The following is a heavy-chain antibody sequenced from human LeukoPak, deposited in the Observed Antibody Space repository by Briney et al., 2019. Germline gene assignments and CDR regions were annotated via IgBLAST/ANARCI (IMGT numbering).Heavy chain of an antibody. CDR1: GFTFSSYS. D-gene: IGHD5-18*01. Sequence: GGSLRLSCAASGFTFSSYSMNWVRQAPGKGLEWVSSISSSSSYIYYADSVKGRFTISRDNAKNSLYLQMNSLRAEDTAVYYCARDGYGIYGMGVWGQGTTVTVSS. V-gene: IGHV3-21*01. J-gene: IGHJ6*02. CDR2: ISSSSSYI. CDR3: ARDGYGIYGMGV.